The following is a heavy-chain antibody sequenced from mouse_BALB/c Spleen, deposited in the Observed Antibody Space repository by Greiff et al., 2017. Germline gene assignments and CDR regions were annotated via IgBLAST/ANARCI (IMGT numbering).Heavy chain of an antibody. D-gene: IGHD2-1*01. Sequence: VQLQQSGPGLVKPSQSLSLTCTVTGYSITSDYAWNWIRQFPGNKLEWMGYISYSGSTSYNPSLKSRISITRDTSKNQFFLQLNSVTTEDTATYYCARYGNYRFAYWGQGTLVTVSA. CDR3: ARYGNYRFAY. J-gene: IGHJ3*01. CDR1: GYSITSDYA. CDR2: ISYSGST. V-gene: IGHV3-2*02.